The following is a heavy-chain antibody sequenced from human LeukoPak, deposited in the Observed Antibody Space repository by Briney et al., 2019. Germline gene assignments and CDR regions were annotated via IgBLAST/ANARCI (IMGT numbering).Heavy chain of an antibody. CDR3: ARPPLRYFDWLIDY. V-gene: IGHV3-7*01. CDR1: GFTFSLYS. Sequence: GGSLRLSCAASGFTFSLYSITWVRQAAGKGLEWVANIKEDGSEQYYVDSVKGRFTISRDNAKNLLYLQMSSLRAEDTAVYYCARPPLRYFDWLIDYWGQGTLVTVS. J-gene: IGHJ4*02. D-gene: IGHD3-9*01. CDR2: IKEDGSEQ.